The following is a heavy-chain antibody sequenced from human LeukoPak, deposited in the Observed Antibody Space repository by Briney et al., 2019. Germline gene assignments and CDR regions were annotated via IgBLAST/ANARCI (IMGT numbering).Heavy chain of an antibody. Sequence: ASVKVSCKASGYTFTSYYMHWVRQAPGQGLEWMGIINPGGGSTSYAQKFQGRVTMTRDTSTSTVYMELSSLRSEDTAVYYCARDQGCSSTSCQTYNWFDPWGQGTLVTVSS. J-gene: IGHJ5*02. V-gene: IGHV1-46*01. CDR3: ARDQGCSSTSCQTYNWFDP. D-gene: IGHD2-2*01. CDR1: GYTFTSYY. CDR2: INPGGGST.